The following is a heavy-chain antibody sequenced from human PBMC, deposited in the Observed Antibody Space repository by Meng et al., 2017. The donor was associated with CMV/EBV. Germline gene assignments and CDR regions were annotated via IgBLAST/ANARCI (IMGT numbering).Heavy chain of an antibody. CDR2: IDWDDDK. V-gene: IGHV2-70*20. D-gene: IGHD6-13*01. CDR3: ARITLYSSSWPSFDP. J-gene: IGHJ5*02. Sequence: SGPTLVKPTQTPTLTGTFSGFSLSTSGMCVSWVRQPPGKALEWLALIDWDDDKYYSTSLKTRLTISKDTSKNQVVLTMTNMDPVDTATYYCARITLYSSSWPSFDPWGQGTLVTVSS. CDR1: GFSLSTSGMC.